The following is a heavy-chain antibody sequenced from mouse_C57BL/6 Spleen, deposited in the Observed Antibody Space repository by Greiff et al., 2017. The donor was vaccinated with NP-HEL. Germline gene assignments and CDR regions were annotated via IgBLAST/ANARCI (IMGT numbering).Heavy chain of an antibody. D-gene: IGHD3-1*01. J-gene: IGHJ2*01. V-gene: IGHV1-52*01. CDR3: AREGHSSGYGY. CDR1: GYTFTSYW. Sequence: QVQLQQPGAELVRPGSSVKLSCKASGYTFTSYWMHWVKQRPIQGLEWIGNIDPSDSETHYNQKFKDKATLTVDKSSSTAYMQLSSLTSEDSAVYYCAREGHSSGYGYWGQGTTLTVSS. CDR2: IDPSDSET.